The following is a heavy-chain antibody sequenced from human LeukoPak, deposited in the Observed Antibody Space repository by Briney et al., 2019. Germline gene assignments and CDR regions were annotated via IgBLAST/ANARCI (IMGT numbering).Heavy chain of an antibody. Sequence: ASETLSLTCTVSGGSISSSSYYWGWIRQPPGKGLEWIGSIYYSGSTYYNPSLKSRVTISVDTSKNQFSLKLSSVTAADTAVYYCARRLVRGAFDIWGQGTMVTVSS. D-gene: IGHD3-16*01. J-gene: IGHJ3*02. V-gene: IGHV4-39*01. CDR2: IYYSGST. CDR3: ARRLVRGAFDI. CDR1: GGSISSSSYY.